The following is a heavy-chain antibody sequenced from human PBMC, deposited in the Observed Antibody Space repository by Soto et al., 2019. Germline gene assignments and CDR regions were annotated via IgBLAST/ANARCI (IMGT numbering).Heavy chain of an antibody. V-gene: IGHV1-8*01. CDR2: MNPNSGNT. J-gene: IGHJ3*02. Sequence: VASVKVSCKASGYTFTSYDINWVRQATGQGLEWMGWMNPNSGNTGYAQKFQGRVTMTRNTSISTAYMELSSLRSEDTAVYYCARYYRDIVATDEAFDIWGQGTMVTVSS. D-gene: IGHD5-12*01. CDR1: GYTFTSYD. CDR3: ARYYRDIVATDEAFDI.